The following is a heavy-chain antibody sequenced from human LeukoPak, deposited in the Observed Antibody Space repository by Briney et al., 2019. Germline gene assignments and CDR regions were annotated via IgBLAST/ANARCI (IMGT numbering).Heavy chain of an antibody. CDR2: IIPIFGTA. CDR1: GGTFSSYA. CDR3: ARTGRSSGWYWFDP. Sequence: ASEKVSCKASGGTFSSYAISWVRQAPGQGLEWMGGIIPIFGTANYAQKFQGRVTITADESTSTAYMELSSLRSEDTAVYYCARTGRSSGWYWFDPWGQGTLVTVSS. J-gene: IGHJ5*02. V-gene: IGHV1-69*13. D-gene: IGHD6-19*01.